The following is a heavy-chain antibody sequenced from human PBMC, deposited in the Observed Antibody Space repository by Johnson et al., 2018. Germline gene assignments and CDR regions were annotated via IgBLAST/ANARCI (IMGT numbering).Heavy chain of an antibody. CDR3: ARAPGATDYYDGVGYAFDI. D-gene: IGHD3-22*01. CDR2: IYTSGST. V-gene: IGHV4-61*02. CDR1: GGSISSGSYY. Sequence: QVQLQESGPGLVKPSETLSLTCTVSGGSISSGSYYWSWIRQPAGKGLEWIGRIYTSGSTNYNPSLKSRVTISVDTSKNQFSLKLSSVTAADTAVYYCARAPGATDYYDGVGYAFDIWGQGTMVTVSS. J-gene: IGHJ3*02.